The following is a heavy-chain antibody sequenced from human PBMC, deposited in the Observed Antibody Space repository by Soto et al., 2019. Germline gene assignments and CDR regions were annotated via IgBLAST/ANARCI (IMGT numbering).Heavy chain of an antibody. CDR1: GGPFRGYY. CDR2: INRSGSS. D-gene: IGHD2-2*01. J-gene: IGHJ3*01. CDR3: ARGRGFMSRNALDL. Sequence: QLQLQRRGAGLLRPSETLSLTCVVSGGPFRGYYWSWIRQSPGKGLEWIGEINRSGSSNSNPSLKSRVTISVDMSKTQFSMNLTSVTAADAAVYYCARGRGFMSRNALDLWGQGTRVIVSS. V-gene: IGHV4-34*01.